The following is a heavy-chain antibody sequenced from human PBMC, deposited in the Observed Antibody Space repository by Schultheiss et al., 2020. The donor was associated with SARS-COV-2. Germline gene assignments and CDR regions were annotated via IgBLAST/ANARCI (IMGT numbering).Heavy chain of an antibody. CDR2: INPNSGGT. CDR3: ARGAVQLERSWFDP. D-gene: IGHD1-1*01. J-gene: IGHJ5*02. Sequence: ASVKVSCKASGYTFTGYYMHWVRQAPGQGLEWMGWINPNSGGTNYAQKFRGRVTMTRDTSISTAYMELGRLRSDDTAVYYCARGAVQLERSWFDPWGQGTLVTVSS. V-gene: IGHV1-2*02. CDR1: GYTFTGYY.